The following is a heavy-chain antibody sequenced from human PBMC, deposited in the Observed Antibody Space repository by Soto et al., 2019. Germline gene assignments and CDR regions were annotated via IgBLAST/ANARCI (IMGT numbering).Heavy chain of an antibody. D-gene: IGHD6-13*01. V-gene: IGHV3-48*02. Sequence: PGGSVRLSCAASGFTFSSYSMNWVRQAPGKGLEWVSYISSSSSTIYYADSVKGRFTISRDNAKNSLYLQMNSLRDEDTAVYYCARSYRSSSWPRFDRWGQGTLVTVSA. CDR2: ISSSSSTI. CDR3: ARSYRSSSWPRFDR. CDR1: GFTFSSYS. J-gene: IGHJ5*02.